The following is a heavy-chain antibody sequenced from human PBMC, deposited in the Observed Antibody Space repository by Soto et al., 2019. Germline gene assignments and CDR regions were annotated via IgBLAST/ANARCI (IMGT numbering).Heavy chain of an antibody. V-gene: IGHV1-69*12. D-gene: IGHD3-22*01. CDR3: ARHSFDSSGPAEYYFDY. Sequence: QVQLVQSGAEVKKPGSSVKVSCKASGGTFSSYAISWVRQAPGQGLEWMGGIIPIFGTANYAQKFQGRVTITADESTSTAYMELSILRSADTAVYYCARHSFDSSGPAEYYFDYWGQGTKVTVSS. J-gene: IGHJ4*02. CDR1: GGTFSSYA. CDR2: IIPIFGTA.